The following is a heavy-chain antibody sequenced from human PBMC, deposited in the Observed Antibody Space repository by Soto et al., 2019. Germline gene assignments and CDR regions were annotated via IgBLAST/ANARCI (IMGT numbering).Heavy chain of an antibody. CDR1: GGSISSYY. V-gene: IGHV4-59*01. Sequence: PSETLSLTCTVSGGSISSYYWSWIRQPPGKGLEWIGYIFYSGSTNYNPSLKSRVTISVDASKNQFSLKLSSVTAADTAVYYCARVGYCSGGSCYYEHYFDYWGQGTLVTVS. CDR3: ARVGYCSGGSCYYEHYFDY. J-gene: IGHJ4*02. CDR2: IFYSGST. D-gene: IGHD2-15*01.